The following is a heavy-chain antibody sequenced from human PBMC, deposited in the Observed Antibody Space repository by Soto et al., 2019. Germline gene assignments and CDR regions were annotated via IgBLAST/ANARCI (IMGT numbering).Heavy chain of an antibody. CDR1: RYRFSTYW. CDR3: ARIDTGGYNYYYYGMDA. J-gene: IGHJ6*02. V-gene: IGHV5-51*01. CDR2: IHPGDSET. D-gene: IGHD2-8*02. Sequence: AESFNISCHGTRYRFSTYWIGWVGGMPGKALEWMGIIHPGDSETTYNPSFQGQVTFSADKSTNTAYLQWSSLKASDTAMYYCARIDTGGYNYYYYGMDAWGHGTTVTASS.